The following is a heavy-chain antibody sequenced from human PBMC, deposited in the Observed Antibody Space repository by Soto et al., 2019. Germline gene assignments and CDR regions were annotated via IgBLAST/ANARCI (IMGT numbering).Heavy chain of an antibody. Sequence: SCPTLVNPTQTLTLTCTFSGFSLSTSGVGVGWIRQPPGKALEWLALIYWNDDKRYSPSLKSRLTITKDTSKNQVVLTMTNMDPVDTATYYCAHRVTYYYDSSGYYWFDPWGQGTLVTVSS. CDR2: IYWNDDK. J-gene: IGHJ5*02. V-gene: IGHV2-5*01. CDR3: AHRVTYYYDSSGYYWFDP. CDR1: GFSLSTSGVG. D-gene: IGHD3-22*01.